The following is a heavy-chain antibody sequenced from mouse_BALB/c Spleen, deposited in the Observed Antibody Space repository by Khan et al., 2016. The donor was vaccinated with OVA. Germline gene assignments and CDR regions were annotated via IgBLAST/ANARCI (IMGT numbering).Heavy chain of an antibody. CDR1: GYTFTDYA. CDR3: AIPSTDTAMDY. Sequence: QVQLMQSGAELVRPGASVKISCKGSGYTFTDYAMNWVKQSHAKSLEWIGVISTYYGNTNNNQKFKGKATMTVDTSSSTAYMELASLTSEDSAFYSCAIPSTDTAMDYWGQGTSVTVSS. CDR2: ISTYYGNT. D-gene: IGHD1-2*01. V-gene: IGHV1S137*01. J-gene: IGHJ4*01.